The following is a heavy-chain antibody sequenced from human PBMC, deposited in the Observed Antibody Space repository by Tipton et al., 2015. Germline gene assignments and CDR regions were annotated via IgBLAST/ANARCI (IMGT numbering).Heavy chain of an antibody. CDR3: ARAVEGSCSGGSCYVY. CDR1: GYFFTNYG. D-gene: IGHD2-15*01. Sequence: QVQLVQSGAEVKRPRASVKVSCKASGYFFTNYGITWVRQAPGQGLEWMGWISGYNGNANSAQKFQDRVTMTMDMSTSTAYMELRSLTSDDTAVYYCARAVEGSCSGGSCYVYWGQGTLVTVSS. V-gene: IGHV1-18*01. J-gene: IGHJ4*02. CDR2: ISGYNGNA.